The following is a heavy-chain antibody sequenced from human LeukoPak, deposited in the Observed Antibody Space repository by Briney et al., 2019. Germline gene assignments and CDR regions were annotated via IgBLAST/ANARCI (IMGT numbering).Heavy chain of an antibody. CDR1: GFTFSSYG. J-gene: IGHJ4*02. V-gene: IGHV3-30*18. CDR2: ISYDGSNK. Sequence: GGSLRLSCAASGFTFSSYGMHWVRQAPGKGLEWVAVISYDGSNKYYADSVKGRFTISRDNSKNTLYLQMNSLRAEDTAVYYCAEDTGSGWYYFDYWGQGTLVTVSS. D-gene: IGHD6-19*01. CDR3: AEDTGSGWYYFDY.